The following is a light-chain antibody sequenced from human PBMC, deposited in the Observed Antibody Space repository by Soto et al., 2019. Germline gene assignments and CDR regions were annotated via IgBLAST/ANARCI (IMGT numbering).Light chain of an antibody. J-gene: IGKJ4*01. CDR3: QKYGSSPPLT. V-gene: IGKV3-20*01. Sequence: TQAPSTLSVSLGGRATRSCTSSQTINNNVAWYQLKDGQVPRLLIYGASTRATGIPDRFSGSGSGTDFTLTIRRLEPEDFAVYYCQKYGSSPPLTFGGVPKVDIK. CDR2: GAS. CDR1: QTINNN.